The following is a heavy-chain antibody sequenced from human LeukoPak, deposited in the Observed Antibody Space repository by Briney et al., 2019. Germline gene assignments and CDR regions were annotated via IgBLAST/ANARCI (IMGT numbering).Heavy chain of an antibody. D-gene: IGHD3-22*01. CDR3: ARDGGTDYYYDSSGYSYYYYYYYMDV. CDR2: ISSSSSYI. CDR1: GFTFSSYS. V-gene: IGHV3-21*01. J-gene: IGHJ6*03. Sequence: GGSLRLSCAASGFTFSSYSMNWVRQAPGKGLEWVSSISSSSSYIYYADSVKGRFTISRDNAKNSLYLQMNSLRAEDTAVYYCARDGGTDYYYDSSGYSYYYYYYYMDVWGKGTTVTISS.